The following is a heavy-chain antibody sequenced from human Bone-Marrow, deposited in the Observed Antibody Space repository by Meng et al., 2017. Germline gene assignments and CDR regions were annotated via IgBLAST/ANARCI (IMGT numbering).Heavy chain of an antibody. D-gene: IGHD6-13*01. V-gene: IGHV3-15*01. CDR2: IKWNSAGGTI. CDR3: ATGAAAADH. Sequence: GGSLRLSCVASGLSLTDAWRSWVRQAPGKGLEWVGRIKWNSAGGTIDYAAPVKGRFTISRDDSKNTLYLQMGSLITEDTAVYFCATGAAAADHWGQGTLVTVSS. CDR1: GLSLTDAW. J-gene: IGHJ4*02.